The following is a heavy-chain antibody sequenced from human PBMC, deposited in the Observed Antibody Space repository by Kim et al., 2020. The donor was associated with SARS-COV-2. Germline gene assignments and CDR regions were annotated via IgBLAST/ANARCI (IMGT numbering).Heavy chain of an antibody. CDR2: IYYSGST. D-gene: IGHD2-2*01. V-gene: IGHV4-59*13. J-gene: IGHJ2*01. CDR3: ARDYGFPGEVHAPYCSSTSCYPRGDWYFDL. Sequence: SETLSLTCTVSGGSISSYYWSWIRQPPGKGLEWIGYIYYSGSTNYNPSLKSRVTISVDTSKNQFSLKLSSVTAADTAVYYCARDYGFPGEVHAPYCSSTSCYPRGDWYFDLWGRGTLVTVSS. CDR1: GGSISSYY.